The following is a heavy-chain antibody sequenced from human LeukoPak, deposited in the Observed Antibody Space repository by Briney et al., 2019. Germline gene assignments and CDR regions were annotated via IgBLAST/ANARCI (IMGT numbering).Heavy chain of an antibody. CDR2: TNSDGSST. CDR3: ASGFRYGHY. J-gene: IGHJ4*02. D-gene: IGHD3-9*01. CDR1: GFTFSSYW. V-gene: IGHV3-74*01. Sequence: GGSLRLSCAASGFTFSSYWMHWVRQAPGKGLVWVSRTNSDGSSTSYADSVKGRFPISRDNAKNTLYLQMNSLRAEDTAVYYCASGFRYGHYWGQGTLVTVSS.